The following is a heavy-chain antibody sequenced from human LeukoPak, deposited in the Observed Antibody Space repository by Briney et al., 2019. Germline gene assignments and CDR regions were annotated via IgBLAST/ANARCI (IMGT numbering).Heavy chain of an antibody. V-gene: IGHV1-2*06. CDR3: AREVSSWYRHYYYGMDV. Sequence: ASVKVSCKASGYTFTGYYMHWVRQATGQGLEWMGRINPNSGGTNYAQKFQGRVTMTRDTSISTAYMELSRLRSDDTAVYYCAREVSSWYRHYYYGMDVWGQGTTVTVSS. CDR2: INPNSGGT. J-gene: IGHJ6*02. D-gene: IGHD6-13*01. CDR1: GYTFTGYY.